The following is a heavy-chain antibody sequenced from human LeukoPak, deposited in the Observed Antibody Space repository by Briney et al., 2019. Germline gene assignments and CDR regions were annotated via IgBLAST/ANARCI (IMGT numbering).Heavy chain of an antibody. V-gene: IGHV1-46*01. Sequence: ASVKVSCKASGYSFTSYYMQWVRQAPGQGLEWMEIINPSGGSTSYAQKFQGRVTMTRDTSTSTVYMELSSLRSEDTAVYYCARGATYSWYATEDWFDPWGQGTLVTVSS. J-gene: IGHJ5*02. CDR1: GYSFTSYY. CDR2: INPSGGST. D-gene: IGHD6-13*01. CDR3: ARGATYSWYATEDWFDP.